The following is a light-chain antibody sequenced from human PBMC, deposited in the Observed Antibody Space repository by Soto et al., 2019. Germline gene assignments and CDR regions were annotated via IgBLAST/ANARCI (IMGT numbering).Light chain of an antibody. V-gene: IGLV2-14*01. CDR3: SSYTTTTTPVV. J-gene: IGLJ2*01. CDR1: SSDIGTYDY. Sequence: QSALTQPASVSGSPGQSITISCTGTSSDIGTYDYVSWYQHHPGKAPKLMIYEVTNRPSGVSDRFSGSKSGKTASLTISGIQADDEADYYCSSYTTTTTPVVFGGGTKLTVL. CDR2: EVT.